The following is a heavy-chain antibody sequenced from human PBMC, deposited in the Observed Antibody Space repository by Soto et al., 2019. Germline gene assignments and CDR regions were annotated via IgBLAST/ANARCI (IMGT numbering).Heavy chain of an antibody. CDR3: ARVPGIAAAEIYYYYYGMDV. CDR2: IYYSGST. J-gene: IGHJ6*02. CDR1: GGSISSSSYY. Sequence: QLQLQESGPGLVKPSETLSLTCTVSGGSISSSSYYWGWIRQPPGKGLEWIGSIYYSGSTYYNPSLKSRVTISVDTSKNQFSLKLSSVTAADTAVYYCARVPGIAAAEIYYYYYGMDVWGQGTTVTVSS. V-gene: IGHV4-39*01. D-gene: IGHD6-13*01.